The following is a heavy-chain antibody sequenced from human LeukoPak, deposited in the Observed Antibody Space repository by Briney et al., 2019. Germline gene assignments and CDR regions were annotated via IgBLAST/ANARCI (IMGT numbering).Heavy chain of an antibody. D-gene: IGHD1-26*01. V-gene: IGHV4/OR15-8*02. Sequence: SETLSLTCGVSGGSIRSTNWWSWVRQPPGQGLEWIGEISLSGQTNYSPSLNGRVTMSLDEFRNQLSLNLTSVTAADTAIYYCSRESGAFCPFGYWGQGTLVIVPP. J-gene: IGHJ4*02. CDR3: SRESGAFCPFGY. CDR1: GGSIRSTNW. CDR2: ISLSGQT.